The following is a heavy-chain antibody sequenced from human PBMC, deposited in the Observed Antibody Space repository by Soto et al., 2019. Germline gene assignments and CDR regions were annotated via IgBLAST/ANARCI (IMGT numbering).Heavy chain of an antibody. CDR1: GFTFSSYS. CDR2: ISSSSTI. V-gene: IGHV3-48*02. J-gene: IGHJ4*02. CDR3: ARVPYGSGSYYVDY. Sequence: GGSLRLSCAASGFTFSSYSMNWVRQAPGKGLEWVSYISSSSTIYYADSVKGRFTISRDNAKNSLYLQMNSLRDEDTAVYYCARVPYGSGSYYVDYWGQGTLVTVSS. D-gene: IGHD3-10*01.